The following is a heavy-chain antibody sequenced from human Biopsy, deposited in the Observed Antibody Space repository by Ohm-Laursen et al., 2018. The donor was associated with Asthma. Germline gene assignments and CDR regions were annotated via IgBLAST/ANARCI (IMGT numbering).Heavy chain of an antibody. D-gene: IGHD4-17*01. J-gene: IGHJ4*02. CDR3: ARPRWGPYGY. CDR2: ISRSSSTI. CDR1: GFTFSSYS. Sequence: SLSLSCAASGFTFSSYSMNWVRQAPGKGLEWVSYISRSSSTIYYADSVKGRFTISRDNAKNSLYLQMNSLRDEDTAVYYCARPRWGPYGYWGQGTLVTVSS. V-gene: IGHV3-48*02.